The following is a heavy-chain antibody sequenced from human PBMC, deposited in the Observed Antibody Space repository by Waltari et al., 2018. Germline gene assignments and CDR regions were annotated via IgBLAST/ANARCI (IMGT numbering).Heavy chain of an antibody. J-gene: IGHJ4*02. V-gene: IGHV3-23*01. CDR1: GFTFSSYA. D-gene: IGHD2-15*01. CDR3: AKIQGQTVYCSGGSCYSGGYFDY. CDR2: MSGSGGST. Sequence: EVQLLESGGGLVQPGGSLRLSCAASGFTFSSYAMSWVRQAPGKGLEWVSAMSGSGGSTYYADSVKGRFTISRDNSKNTLYLQMNSLRAEDTAVYYCAKIQGQTVYCSGGSCYSGGYFDYWGQGTLVTVSS.